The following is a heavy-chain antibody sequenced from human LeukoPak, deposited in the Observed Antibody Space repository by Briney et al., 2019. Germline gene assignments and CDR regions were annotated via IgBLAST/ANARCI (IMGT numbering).Heavy chain of an antibody. Sequence: GESLKISCKGSGYSFTSYWIGWVRRMPGKGLEWMGIIYPGDSDTKYSPSFQGQVTMSVDKFISTAYLQWSSLKASDTAMYYCARRGQQWLVLDAFDIWGQGTMVTVSS. D-gene: IGHD6-19*01. V-gene: IGHV5-51*01. CDR3: ARRGQQWLVLDAFDI. CDR2: IYPGDSDT. CDR1: GYSFTSYW. J-gene: IGHJ3*02.